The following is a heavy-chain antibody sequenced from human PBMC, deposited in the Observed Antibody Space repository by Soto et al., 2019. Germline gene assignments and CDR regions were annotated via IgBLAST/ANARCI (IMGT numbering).Heavy chain of an antibody. CDR3: ARVSTLGGHNWFDP. D-gene: IGHD3-10*01. CDR1: GGSISGFY. J-gene: IGHJ5*02. CDR2: IHDSGST. Sequence: SETLSLTCSVSGGSISGFYWTWIRQPPGKGLEWIGYIHDSGSTNYNPALESRVSISVDTSKNELSLKLSSVTAADTAVYYCARVSTLGGHNWFDPWGQGTLVTVSS. V-gene: IGHV4-59*12.